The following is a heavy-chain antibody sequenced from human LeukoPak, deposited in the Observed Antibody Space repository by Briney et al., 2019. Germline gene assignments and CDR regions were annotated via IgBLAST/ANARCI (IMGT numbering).Heavy chain of an antibody. CDR2: IRSKANSYAT. V-gene: IGHV3-73*01. CDR1: GFTFRTYW. D-gene: IGHD6-13*01. CDR3: TRHQITAAADDY. J-gene: IGHJ4*02. Sequence: PGGSLRLSCAVSGFTFRTYWMSWVRQASGKGLEWVGRIRSKANSYATAYAASVKGRFTISRDDSKNTAYLQMNSLKTEDTAVYYCTRHQITAAADDYWGQGTLVTVSS.